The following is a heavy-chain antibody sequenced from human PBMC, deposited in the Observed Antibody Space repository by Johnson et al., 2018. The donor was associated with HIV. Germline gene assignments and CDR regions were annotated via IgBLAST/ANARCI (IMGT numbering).Heavy chain of an antibody. CDR3: ARAYDSSGYYYGGDAFDI. V-gene: IGHV3-73*01. D-gene: IGHD3-22*01. CDR1: GFTVSSNY. CDR2: IRRKANSYES. Sequence: EQLVESGGGLIQPGGSLRLSCAASGFTVSSNYMSWVRQAPGQGLEWVGRIRRKANSYESASAASVKGRLTISRDDSKNTAYLQMNSLRAEDTAVYYCARAYDSSGYYYGGDAFDIWGQGTMVTVSS. J-gene: IGHJ3*02.